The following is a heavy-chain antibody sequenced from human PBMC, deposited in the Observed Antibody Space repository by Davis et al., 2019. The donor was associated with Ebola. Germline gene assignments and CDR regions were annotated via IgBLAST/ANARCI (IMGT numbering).Heavy chain of an antibody. CDR3: ARDKDLLYYYYYYGMDV. CDR1: GFTVSRNY. Sequence: PGGSLRLSCAASGFTVSRNYMSWVRQAPGKGLEWVSVIYSGGSTYYADSVKGRFTISRDNSKNTLYLQMNSLRAEDTAVYYCARDKDLLYYYYYYGMDVWGQGTTVTVSS. D-gene: IGHD2-15*01. CDR2: IYSGGST. J-gene: IGHJ6*02. V-gene: IGHV3-53*05.